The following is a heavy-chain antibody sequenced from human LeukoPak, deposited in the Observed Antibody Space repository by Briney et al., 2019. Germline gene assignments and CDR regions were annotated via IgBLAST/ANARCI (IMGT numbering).Heavy chain of an antibody. D-gene: IGHD6-19*01. Sequence: GGSLRLSCAASGFTFSNAWMSWVRQAPGKGLEWVGRIKSKTDGGTTDYAAPVKGRFTISRDDSKNTLYLQMNSLRAEDTAVYYCAKDPSYSSGWYETLPQYYFDYWGQGTLVTVSS. CDR2: IKSKTDGGTT. V-gene: IGHV3-15*01. J-gene: IGHJ4*02. CDR3: AKDPSYSSGWYETLPQYYFDY. CDR1: GFTFSNAW.